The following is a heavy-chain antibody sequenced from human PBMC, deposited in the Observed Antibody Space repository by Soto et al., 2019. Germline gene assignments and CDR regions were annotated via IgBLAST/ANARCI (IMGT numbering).Heavy chain of an antibody. CDR1: GFTFSNYA. J-gene: IGHJ4*02. V-gene: IGHV3-23*01. CDR3: ARTCSGGTCSFDY. D-gene: IGHD2-15*01. Sequence: PGGSLRLSCAASGFTFSNYAMIWVRQATGKGLEWVSAISGGSESLYFAESVKGRFTISRDNAKSTLYLQMNSLGADDTAVYYCARTCSGGTCSFDYWGQGTLVTVSS. CDR2: ISGGSESL.